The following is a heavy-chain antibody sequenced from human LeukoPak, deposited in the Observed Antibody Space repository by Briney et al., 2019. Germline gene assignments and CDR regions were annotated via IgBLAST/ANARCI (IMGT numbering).Heavy chain of an antibody. J-gene: IGHJ4*02. CDR1: GFTFSSYW. CDR3: ARDWELRYWEGGFDF. V-gene: IGHV3-74*01. Sequence: PGGSLRLSCAASGFTFSSYWMHWVRQAPGKGLVWVSRINSDGSSTSYADSVKGRFTISRDNAKNTLYLQMNSLRSDDTAVYYCARDWELRYWEGGFDFWGQGTLVAVSS. D-gene: IGHD1-26*01. CDR2: INSDGSST.